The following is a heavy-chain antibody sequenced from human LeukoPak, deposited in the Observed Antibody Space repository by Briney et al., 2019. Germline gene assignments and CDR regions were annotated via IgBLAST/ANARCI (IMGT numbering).Heavy chain of an antibody. D-gene: IGHD4-17*01. J-gene: IGHJ4*02. CDR3: ARDQGESLILSVTTCFDY. CDR2: INPNSGGT. CDR1: GYTFTSYY. V-gene: IGHV1-2*02. Sequence: GASVKVSCKASGYTFTSYYMHWVRQAPGQGLEWMGWINPNSGGTNYAQKFQGRVTMTRDTSISTAYMELSRLRSDDTAVYYCARDQGESLILSVTTCFDYWGQGTLVTVSS.